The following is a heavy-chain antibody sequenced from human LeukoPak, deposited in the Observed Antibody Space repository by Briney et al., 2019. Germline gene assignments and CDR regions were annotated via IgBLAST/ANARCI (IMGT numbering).Heavy chain of an antibody. Sequence: GGSLRLSCAASGFTFTNAWMSWVRQAPGKGLEWVGRIKSKGDGETTDYAAPVKGRFSMSRDDSKATMYLQMYSLEAEDTAVYYCTTDLGLTMIRGVIVYWGQGALVTVSS. CDR2: IKSKGDGETT. CDR1: GFTFTNAW. D-gene: IGHD3-10*01. J-gene: IGHJ4*02. V-gene: IGHV3-15*01. CDR3: TTDLGLTMIRGVIVY.